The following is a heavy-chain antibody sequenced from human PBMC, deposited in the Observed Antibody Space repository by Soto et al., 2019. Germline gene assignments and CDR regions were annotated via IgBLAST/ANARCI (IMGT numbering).Heavy chain of an antibody. J-gene: IGHJ1*01. CDR3: ARDSYYDSSGRGYFQH. CDR2: INAGNGNT. CDR1: GYTFTSYA. Sequence: DSVKVSCKASGYTFTSYAMHWVRQAPGQRLEWMGWINAGNGNTKYSQKFQGRVTITRDTSASTAYMELSSLRSDDTAVYYCARDSYYDSSGRGYFQHWGQGTLVTVSS. D-gene: IGHD3-22*01. V-gene: IGHV1-3*01.